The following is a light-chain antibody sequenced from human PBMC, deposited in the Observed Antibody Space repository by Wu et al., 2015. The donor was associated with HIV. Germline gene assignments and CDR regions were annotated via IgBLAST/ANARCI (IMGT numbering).Light chain of an antibody. CDR2: GAS. J-gene: IGKJ3*01. CDR1: QSVSSNY. Sequence: EIVLTQSPGTLSLSPGERATLSCRANQSVSSNYLAWYQQKPGQAPRLLIYGASIRATGIPARFSGSGSGTDFTLTISSLEPGDFAVYYCQQRSNSFTFGPGTKVDIK. CDR3: QQRSNSFT. V-gene: IGKV3D-20*02.